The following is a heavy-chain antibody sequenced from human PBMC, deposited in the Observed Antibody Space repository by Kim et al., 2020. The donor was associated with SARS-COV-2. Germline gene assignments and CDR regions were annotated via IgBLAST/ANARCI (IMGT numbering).Heavy chain of an antibody. V-gene: IGHV3-21*01. CDR3: ARGWFGQVGDY. Sequence: GGSLRLSCAASGFTFNTYTMDWVRQAPGKGLEWVSSITISSTHIYYVDSVKGRFTISRDNARNSVYLQMDSLRVDDTAMYYCARGWFGQVGDYWGQGTRVTVSS. J-gene: IGHJ4*02. D-gene: IGHD3-10*01. CDR2: ITISSTHI. CDR1: GFTFNTYT.